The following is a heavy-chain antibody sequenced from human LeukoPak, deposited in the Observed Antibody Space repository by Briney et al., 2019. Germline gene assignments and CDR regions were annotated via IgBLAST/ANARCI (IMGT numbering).Heavy chain of an antibody. Sequence: SETLSLTCTVSGGSISSYYWSWIRQPAGKGLEWIGRIYTSGSSNSNPSLKSRVTMSADTSKNQFSLKLSSVTAADTAVYYCARGGQQLGTFDYWGQGTLVTVSS. CDR2: IYTSGSS. D-gene: IGHD6-13*01. J-gene: IGHJ4*02. CDR3: ARGGQQLGTFDY. CDR1: GGSISSYY. V-gene: IGHV4-4*07.